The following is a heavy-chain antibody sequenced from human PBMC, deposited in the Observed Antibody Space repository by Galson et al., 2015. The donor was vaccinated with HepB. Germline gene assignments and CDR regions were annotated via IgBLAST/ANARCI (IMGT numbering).Heavy chain of an antibody. CDR1: GYTFTSYY. J-gene: IGHJ6*02. CDR3: ARAGKYYYYGMDV. V-gene: IGHV1-2*04. CDR2: INPNSGGT. Sequence: SVKVSCKASGYTFTSYYMHWVRQAPGQGLEWMGWINPNSGGTNYAQKFQGWVTMTRDTSISTAYMELSRLRSDDTAVYYCARAGKYYYYGMDVWGQGTTVTVSS.